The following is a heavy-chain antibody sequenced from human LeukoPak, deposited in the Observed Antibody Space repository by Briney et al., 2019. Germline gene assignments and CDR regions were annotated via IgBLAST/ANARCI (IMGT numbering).Heavy chain of an antibody. CDR3: ARGRGRHGDAKVFFDY. V-gene: IGHV4-61*02. Sequence: SETLSLTCTVSGGSISSGSYYWSWIRQPAGKGLEWIGRIYTSGSTYYNPSLKSRVTISLDTSKNQFSLKLRSVTAADTAVYYCARGRGRHGDAKVFFDYWGQGTLVTVSS. J-gene: IGHJ4*02. CDR1: GGSISSGSYY. D-gene: IGHD4-17*01. CDR2: IYTSGST.